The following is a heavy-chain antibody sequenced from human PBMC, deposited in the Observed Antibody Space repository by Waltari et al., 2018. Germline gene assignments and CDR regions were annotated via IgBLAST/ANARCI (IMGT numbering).Heavy chain of an antibody. D-gene: IGHD2-2*01. V-gene: IGHV3-7*02. CDR3: ARNHGQSSNDVYFDY. CDR1: GFTLVTSW. Sequence: QLVASGGGLVQPGGSLRLSCVASGFTLVTSWMSWVRQDPGKGLEWVANINEDGNEKYYGESVKGRFTVSRDNAKNSLYLQMNSLRDEDTAVYYCARNHGQSSNDVYFDYWGQGTLVTVSS. CDR2: INEDGNEK. J-gene: IGHJ4*02.